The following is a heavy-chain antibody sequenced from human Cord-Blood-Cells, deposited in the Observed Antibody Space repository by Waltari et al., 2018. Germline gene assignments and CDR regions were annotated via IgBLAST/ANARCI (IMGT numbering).Heavy chain of an antibody. V-gene: IGHV1-2*04. CDR2: INPNSGGT. D-gene: IGHD2-2*01. J-gene: IGHJ4*02. CDR3: ARSGYCSSTSCYSDY. CDR1: GYTFTGYY. Sequence: QVQLVQSGAEVKKPGASVTVSCKASGYTFTGYYMPWVRQAPGQGLEWMGWINPNSGGTNYAQKFQGWVTMTRDTSISTAYMELSRLRSDDTAVYYCARSGYCSSTSCYSDYWGQGTLVTVSS.